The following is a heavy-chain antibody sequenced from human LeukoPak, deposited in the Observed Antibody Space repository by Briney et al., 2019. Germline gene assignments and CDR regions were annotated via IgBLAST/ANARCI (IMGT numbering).Heavy chain of an antibody. Sequence: GGSLRLSCAASGFTFSRSAMTWVRQGPGTGLEFVASIIYSGGATYYADSVKGRFTISRDNSQNMLYLQLNSLRAEDTAVYYCAKLYNGSYYSWGQGTLVTVSS. V-gene: IGHV3-23*01. CDR3: AKLYNGSYYS. CDR2: IIYSGGAT. D-gene: IGHD1-26*01. CDR1: GFTFSRSA. J-gene: IGHJ4*02.